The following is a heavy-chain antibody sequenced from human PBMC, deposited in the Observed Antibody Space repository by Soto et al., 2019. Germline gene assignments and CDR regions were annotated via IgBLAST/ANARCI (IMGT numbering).Heavy chain of an antibody. CDR3: ARGGAAAGYNWFDP. D-gene: IGHD6-13*01. Sequence: SETLSLTCTVSGGSISSGGYYWSWIRQHPGKGLEWIGYIYYSGSTYYNPSLKSRVTISVDTSKNQFSLKLSSVTAADTAVYYCARGGAAAGYNWFDPWGQGTLVTVSS. CDR1: GGSISSGGYY. V-gene: IGHV4-31*02. CDR2: IYYSGST. J-gene: IGHJ5*02.